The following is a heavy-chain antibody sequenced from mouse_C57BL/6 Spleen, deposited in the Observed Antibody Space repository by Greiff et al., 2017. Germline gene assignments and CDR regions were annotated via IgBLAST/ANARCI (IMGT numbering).Heavy chain of an antibody. CDR1: GFTFSDAW. D-gene: IGHD1-1*01. CDR3: TRTSYNYFDY. CDR2: IRNKANNHAT. J-gene: IGHJ2*01. Sequence: EVQRVESGGGLVQPGGSMKLSCAASGFTFSDAWMDWVRQSPEKGLEWVAEIRNKANNHATYYAESVKGRFTISRDDSKSSVYLQMNSLRAEDTGIYYCTRTSYNYFDYWGQGTTLTVSS. V-gene: IGHV6-6*01.